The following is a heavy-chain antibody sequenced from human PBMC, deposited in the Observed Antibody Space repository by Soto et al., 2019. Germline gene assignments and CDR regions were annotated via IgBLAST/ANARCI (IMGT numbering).Heavy chain of an antibody. CDR3: ARGGFSSSRDYFDY. J-gene: IGHJ4*02. Sequence: GGSLRLSCAASGFTFSSYGMHWVRQAPGKGLEWVAVIWYDESNKYYADSVKGRFTISRDSSENTLYLQMNSLRAEGTAVYYCARGGFSSSRDYFDYWGQGTLVTVSS. CDR2: IWYDESNK. V-gene: IGHV3-33*01. CDR1: GFTFSSYG. D-gene: IGHD6-6*01.